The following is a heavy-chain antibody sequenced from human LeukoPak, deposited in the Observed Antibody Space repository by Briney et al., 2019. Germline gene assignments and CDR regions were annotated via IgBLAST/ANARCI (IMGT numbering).Heavy chain of an antibody. V-gene: IGHV3-21*01. D-gene: IGHD2-2*01. CDR3: ARGGIVVVPAAEFDY. CDR1: GFTFSSYS. J-gene: IGHJ4*02. CDR2: ISSSSSYI. Sequence: PGGSLRLSCAASGFTFSSYSMSWVRQAPGKGLEWVSSISSSSSYIYYADSVKGRFTISRDNAKNSLYLQMNSLRAEDTAVYYCARGGIVVVPAAEFDYWGQGTLVTVSS.